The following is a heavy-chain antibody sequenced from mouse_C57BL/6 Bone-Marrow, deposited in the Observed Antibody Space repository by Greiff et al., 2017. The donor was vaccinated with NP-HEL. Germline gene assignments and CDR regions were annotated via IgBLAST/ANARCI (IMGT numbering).Heavy chain of an antibody. Sequence: EVQLVESGPGLVKPSQSLSLTCSVTGYSITSGYYWNWIRQSPGNQLEWMGYISYDGSNNYNPSLKNRITLTRDTSKNQFFLKLISVTTEDTATYYCARKDYYGSSYWYFDVWGTGTTVTVSS. CDR1: GYSITSGYY. V-gene: IGHV3-6*01. D-gene: IGHD1-1*01. CDR2: ISYDGSN. CDR3: ARKDYYGSSYWYFDV. J-gene: IGHJ1*03.